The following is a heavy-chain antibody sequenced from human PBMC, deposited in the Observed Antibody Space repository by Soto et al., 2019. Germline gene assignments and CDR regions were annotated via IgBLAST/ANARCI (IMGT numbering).Heavy chain of an antibody. Sequence: PGGSLRLSCAASGFTFSSYAMHWVRQAPCKGLEWVAVISYDGSNKYYADSVKGRFTISRDNSKNTLYLQMNSLRAEDTAVYYCARGPTIFGLLDYWGQGTLVTVSS. CDR3: ARGPTIFGLLDY. CDR2: ISYDGSNK. J-gene: IGHJ4*02. V-gene: IGHV3-30-3*01. D-gene: IGHD3-3*01. CDR1: GFTFSSYA.